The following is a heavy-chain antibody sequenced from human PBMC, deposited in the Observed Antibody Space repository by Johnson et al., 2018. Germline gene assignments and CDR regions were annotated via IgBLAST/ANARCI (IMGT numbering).Heavy chain of an antibody. CDR1: GFNFRISW. Sequence: EVQLLESGGGLVQXGGSLRLSCAASGFNFRISWMSWIRQTPEKGLEWVAIIKADGSEKYYVDSVEGRFTISKDNVNNSVSPQMNSLRAEDTAVYYCAKDGGWHPDSWGLGTLVTVSS. D-gene: IGHD6-19*01. V-gene: IGHV3-7*01. CDR2: IKADGSEK. J-gene: IGHJ4*02. CDR3: AKDGGWHPDS.